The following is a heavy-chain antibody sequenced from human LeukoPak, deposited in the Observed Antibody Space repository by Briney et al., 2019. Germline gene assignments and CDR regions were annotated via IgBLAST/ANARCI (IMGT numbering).Heavy chain of an antibody. CDR2: IYYSGST. CDR1: GGSISSHY. V-gene: IGHV4-59*11. CDR3: ARDTQLLYCGSTSYDESFHYMYV. J-gene: IGHJ6*03. Sequence: SGTLSLACTVSGGSISSHYWSCVRQPAGKGREWIGYIYYSGSTNNNPTIKSRVTIPVATSKNQPSLKLSSVTAADTDVHYCARDTQLLYCGSTSYDESFHYMYVWGKGTTVTVSS. D-gene: IGHD2-2*01.